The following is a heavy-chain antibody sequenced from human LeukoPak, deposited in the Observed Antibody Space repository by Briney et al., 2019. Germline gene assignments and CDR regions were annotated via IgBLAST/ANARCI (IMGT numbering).Heavy chain of an antibody. V-gene: IGHV3-23*01. Sequence: GGSLRLSCTASGFSFSNFAMSWVRQAPGKGLEWVSVISGSGGTTHYADSVKGRFTISRDNSKNTLYLQMSSLRAEDTAVYYCAKHSPDDSSGSDNPNFDYWGQGTLVTVSS. J-gene: IGHJ4*02. D-gene: IGHD3-22*01. CDR3: AKHSPDDSSGSDNPNFDY. CDR1: GFSFSNFA. CDR2: ISGSGGTT.